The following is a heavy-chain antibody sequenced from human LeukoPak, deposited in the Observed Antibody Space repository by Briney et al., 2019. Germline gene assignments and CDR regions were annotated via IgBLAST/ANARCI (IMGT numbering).Heavy chain of an antibody. D-gene: IGHD3-10*01. V-gene: IGHV3-21*01. Sequence: GGSLRLSCAASGFTFSSYSINWVRQAPGKGLEWVSSISSSSSYIYYADSVKGRFTISRDNAKNSLYLQMNSLRAEDTAVYYCARGRYGSGSSRALDYWGQGTLVTVSS. CDR2: ISSSSSYI. CDR1: GFTFSSYS. J-gene: IGHJ4*02. CDR3: ARGRYGSGSSRALDY.